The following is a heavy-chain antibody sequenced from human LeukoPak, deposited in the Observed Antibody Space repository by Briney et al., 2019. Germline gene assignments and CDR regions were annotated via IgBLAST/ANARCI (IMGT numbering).Heavy chain of an antibody. CDR3: ATGAYGDYTFDY. Sequence: SETLSLTCTVSGGSISSYYWSWIRQPPGKGLEWIGYIYYSGSTNYNPSLKSRVTISVDTSKNQFSLKLSSVTAADTAVYYCATGAYGDYTFDYWGQGTLVTVSS. CDR2: IYYSGST. J-gene: IGHJ4*02. CDR1: GGSISSYY. V-gene: IGHV4-59*08. D-gene: IGHD4-17*01.